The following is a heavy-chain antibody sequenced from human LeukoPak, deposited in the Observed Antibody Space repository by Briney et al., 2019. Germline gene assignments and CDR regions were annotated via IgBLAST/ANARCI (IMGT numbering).Heavy chain of an antibody. CDR2: IIPMFGTA. D-gene: IGHD5-18*01. J-gene: IGHJ3*02. Sequence: SVTVSCKASGGTFTSYGISWVRQAPGQGLEWMGGIIPMFGTANYAQKFQGRITITADESTSIVYMELNSLRSEDTAVYYCARDNLEYSYGQYAAFDIWGQGTMVTVSS. CDR1: GGTFTSYG. CDR3: ARDNLEYSYGQYAAFDI. V-gene: IGHV1-69*13.